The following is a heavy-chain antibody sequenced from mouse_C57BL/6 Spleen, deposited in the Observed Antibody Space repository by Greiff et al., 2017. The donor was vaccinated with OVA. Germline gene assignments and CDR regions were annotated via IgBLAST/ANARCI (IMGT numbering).Heavy chain of an antibody. Sequence: VQLQQSGPGLVQPSQSLSITCTVSGFSLTSYGVHWVRQPPGKGLEWLGVIWSGGSTDYNAAFLSRLSISKDNSKSQVFFKMNSLQADDTAIYYCAKKRGNYGYFDVWGTGTTVTVSS. V-gene: IGHV2-4*01. CDR1: GFSLTSYG. CDR2: IWSGGST. CDR3: AKKRGNYGYFDV. J-gene: IGHJ1*03.